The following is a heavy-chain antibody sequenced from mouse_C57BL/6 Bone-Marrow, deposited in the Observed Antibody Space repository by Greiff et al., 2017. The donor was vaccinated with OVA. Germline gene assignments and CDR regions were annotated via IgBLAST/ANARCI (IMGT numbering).Heavy chain of an antibody. CDR1: GYTFTSYW. CDR3: ARYYYGNYHWYFDV. J-gene: IGHJ1*03. D-gene: IGHD2-1*01. CDR2: IYPGSGST. Sequence: VQLQQPGAELVKPGASVKMSCKASGYTFTSYWITWVKQRPGQGLEWIGDIYPGSGSTNYNEKFKSKATLTVDTSSSTAYMQLSSLTSEDSAVYYCARYYYGNYHWYFDVWGTGTTVTVSS. V-gene: IGHV1-55*01.